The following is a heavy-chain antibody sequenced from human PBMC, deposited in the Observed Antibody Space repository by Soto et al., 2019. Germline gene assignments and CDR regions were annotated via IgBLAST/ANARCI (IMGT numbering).Heavy chain of an antibody. D-gene: IGHD5-18*01. CDR1: GGSISSYY. CDR2: IYYSGST. CDR3: ARRYGSCFDY. V-gene: IGHV4-59*08. Sequence: QVQLQESGPGLVKPSETLSLTCTVSGGSISSYYWSWIRQPPGKGLEWIGYIYYSGSTNYKPSLKSRASISVDTYKNQFSLKRSSVTAADAAVYYGARRYGSCFDYWGQGTLVTVSS. J-gene: IGHJ4*02.